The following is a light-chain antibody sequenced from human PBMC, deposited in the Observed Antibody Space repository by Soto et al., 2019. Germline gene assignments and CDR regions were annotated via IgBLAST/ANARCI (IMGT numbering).Light chain of an antibody. CDR1: SSDVGGYNY. CDR3: SSYTTTFSVV. J-gene: IGLJ2*01. Sequence: QSALTQPASVSGSPGQSITISCTGTSSDVGGYNYVSWYQHHPGKAPKLMIYEVSNRPSGVSNRFSGSKSGNTASLTISGLQAEDEADYHCSSYTTTFSVVFGGGTKLTV. CDR2: EVS. V-gene: IGLV2-14*01.